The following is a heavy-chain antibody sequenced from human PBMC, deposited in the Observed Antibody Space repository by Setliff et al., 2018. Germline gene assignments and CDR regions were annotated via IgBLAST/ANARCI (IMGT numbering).Heavy chain of an antibody. J-gene: IGHJ5*02. D-gene: IGHD3-22*01. CDR3: ARAHTWSLPNDNSGYPGWFDP. Sequence: SETLSLTCAVSGFSISSGYYWSWIRQPPGKGLEWIVNIHHSGKAYYNPSLKSRVTMSVDTSKNHVSLKLRSFTAADTAVYYCARAHTWSLPNDNSGYPGWFDPWGQGTLVTVSS. CDR2: IHHSGKA. V-gene: IGHV4-38-2*01. CDR1: GFSISSGYY.